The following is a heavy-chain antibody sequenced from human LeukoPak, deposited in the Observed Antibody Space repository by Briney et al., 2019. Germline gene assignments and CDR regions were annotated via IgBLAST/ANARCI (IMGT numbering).Heavy chain of an antibody. CDR2: IMPNTGDT. CDR3: ARAYGSGTYHQLYALDI. J-gene: IGHJ3*02. V-gene: IGHV1-2*02. Sequence: ASVKVSCKASGYTFTGYFMTWVRQAPGQGLEWMGWIMPNTGDTNYAQKFQGRVTMTRDTSISTAYMELTRLTSDDTAVYYCARAYGSGTYHQLYALDIWGQGTMVTVSS. D-gene: IGHD3-10*01. CDR1: GYTFTGYF.